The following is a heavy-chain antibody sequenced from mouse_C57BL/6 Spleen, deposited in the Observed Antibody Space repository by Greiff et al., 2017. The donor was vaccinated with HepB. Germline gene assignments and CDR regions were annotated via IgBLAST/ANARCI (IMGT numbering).Heavy chain of an antibody. V-gene: IGHV1-15*01. D-gene: IGHD2-5*01. J-gene: IGHJ3*01. Sequence: QVQLKQSGAELVRPGASVTLSCKASGYTFTDYEMHWVKQTPVHGLEWIGAIDPETGGTAYNQKFKGKAILTADKSSSTAYMELRSLTSEDSAVYYCTRNPPYSNYAGFAYWGQGTLVTVSA. CDR3: TRNPPYSNYAGFAY. CDR1: GYTFTDYE. CDR2: IDPETGGT.